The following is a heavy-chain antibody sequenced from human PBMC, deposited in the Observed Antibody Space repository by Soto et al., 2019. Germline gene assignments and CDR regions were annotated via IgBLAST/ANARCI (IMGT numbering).Heavy chain of an antibody. Sequence: SVKVSCKASGGSYSTYTISWVRQAPGQGLEWMGRIIPILGIANYAQTFQGRVTITADKSTSTAYMELTDLRAEDTAVYYCAGGNDYGDYVAYWGQGTLVTVSS. J-gene: IGHJ4*02. V-gene: IGHV1-69*02. D-gene: IGHD4-17*01. CDR2: IIPILGIA. CDR3: AGGNDYGDYVAY. CDR1: GGSYSTYT.